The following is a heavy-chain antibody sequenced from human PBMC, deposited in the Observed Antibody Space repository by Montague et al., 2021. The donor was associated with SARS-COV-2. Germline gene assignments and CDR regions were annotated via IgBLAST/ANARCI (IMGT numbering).Heavy chain of an antibody. CDR3: ARWFYYGSGSYSCYYGMDV. D-gene: IGHD3-10*01. V-gene: IGHV4-4*08. CDR1: GDSITNYY. CDR2: IYARGST. Sequence: SETLSLTCSVAGDSITNYYWSWIRQPPGKGLECIGDIYARGSTYXXPSLRSRVTISLDTSKNQFSLNLNSVTAADTAVYYCARWFYYGSGSYSCYYGMDVWGQGTTVTVSS. J-gene: IGHJ6*02.